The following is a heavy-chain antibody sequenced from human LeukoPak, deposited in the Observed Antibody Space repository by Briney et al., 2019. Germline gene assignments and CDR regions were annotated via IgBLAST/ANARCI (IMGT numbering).Heavy chain of an antibody. CDR3: ARGEYYYDSSGYYNWFNP. V-gene: IGHV4-4*02. CDR1: GGSISSSNW. D-gene: IGHD3-22*01. CDR2: IYHSGST. Sequence: SETLSLTCAVSGGSISSSNWWSWVRQPPGKGLEWIGEIYHSGSTYYNPSLKSRVTISVDTSKNQFSLKLSSVTAADTAVYYCARGEYYYDSSGYYNWFNPWGQGTLVTVSS. J-gene: IGHJ5*02.